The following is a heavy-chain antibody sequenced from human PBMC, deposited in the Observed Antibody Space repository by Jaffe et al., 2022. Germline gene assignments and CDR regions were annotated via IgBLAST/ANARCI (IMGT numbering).Heavy chain of an antibody. CDR1: GGSISSGSYY. D-gene: IGHD5-12*01. Sequence: QVQLQESGPGLVKPSQTLSLTCTVSGGSISSGSYYWSWIRQPAGKGLEWIGRIYTSGSTNYNPSLKSRVTISVDTSKNQFSLKLSSVTAADTAVYYCARGDGYNYDDAFDIWGQGTMVTVSS. CDR2: IYTSGST. V-gene: IGHV4-61*02. J-gene: IGHJ3*02. CDR3: ARGDGYNYDDAFDI.